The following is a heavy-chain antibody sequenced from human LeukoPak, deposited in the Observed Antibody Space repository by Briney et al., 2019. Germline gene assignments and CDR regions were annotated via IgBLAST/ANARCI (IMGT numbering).Heavy chain of an antibody. D-gene: IGHD2-15*01. J-gene: IGHJ4*02. V-gene: IGHV3-23*01. CDR3: ARGSRYCSGGSCYGQFDY. CDR1: GFTFSSYA. Sequence: GGSLRLSCAASGFTFSSYAMSWVRQAPGKGLEWVSAISGSGGSTYYADSVKGRFTISRDNSKNTLYLQMNSLRAEDTAVYYCARGSRYCSGGSCYGQFDYWGQGTLVTVSS. CDR2: ISGSGGST.